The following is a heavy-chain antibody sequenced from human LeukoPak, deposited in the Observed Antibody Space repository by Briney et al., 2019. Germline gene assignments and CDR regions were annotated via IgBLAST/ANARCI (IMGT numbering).Heavy chain of an antibody. CDR2: IDPSGGSA. V-gene: IGHV1-46*01. J-gene: IGHJ4*02. D-gene: IGHD2-15*01. CDR3: ARGGGGFDY. Sequence: ASVKVSCKASGYTFTNYYMHWVRQAPGQGLGWMGMIDPSGGSATYAQKFQGRVTMTRDTSTSTVYMELSSLRSEDTAVYYCARGGGGFDYWGQGTLVTVSS. CDR1: GYTFTNYY.